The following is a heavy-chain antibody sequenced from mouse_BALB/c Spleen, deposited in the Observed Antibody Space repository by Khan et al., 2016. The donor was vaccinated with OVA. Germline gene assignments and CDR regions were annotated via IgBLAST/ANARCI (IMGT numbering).Heavy chain of an antibody. CDR1: GYSITSDYA. D-gene: IGHD1-1*01. CDR2: ISYSGRT. V-gene: IGHV3-2*02. CDR3: ARSVTITTVVATDFDY. Sequence: QLEESGPGLVKPSQSLSLTCTVTGYSITSDYAWNWIRQFPGNKLEWMGYISYSGRTSYNPSLKSRISITRATSKNQFFLQLNSVTTEATATYYCARSVTITTVVATDFDYWGQGTTLTVSS. J-gene: IGHJ2*01.